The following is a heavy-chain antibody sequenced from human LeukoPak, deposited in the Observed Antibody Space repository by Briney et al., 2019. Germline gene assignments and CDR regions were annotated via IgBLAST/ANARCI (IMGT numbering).Heavy chain of an antibody. CDR2: ISAYNGNT. Sequence: ASVKVSCKASGYTFTSYGISWVRQAPGQGLEWMGWISAYNGNTNYAQKLQGRVTMTTDTSTSTAYMELSRLRSDDTAVYYCARVTMVRGVSPLLYWGQGTLVTVSS. D-gene: IGHD3-10*01. CDR1: GYTFTSYG. J-gene: IGHJ4*02. CDR3: ARVTMVRGVSPLLY. V-gene: IGHV1-18*01.